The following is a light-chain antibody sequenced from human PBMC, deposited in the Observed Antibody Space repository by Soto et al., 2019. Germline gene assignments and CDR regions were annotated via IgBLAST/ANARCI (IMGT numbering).Light chain of an antibody. CDR2: GAS. Sequence: IVLTQSPGTLSLSSGERATLSCRARQSVSSSYLAWYQQKPGQAPRLLIYGASSSATGIPDRFSGSGPGPDFTLTISTLEHPDCAVYYCQQYGSSPLTFGQRTRLPIK. CDR3: QQYGSSPLT. J-gene: IGKJ5*01. V-gene: IGKV3-20*01. CDR1: QSVSSSY.